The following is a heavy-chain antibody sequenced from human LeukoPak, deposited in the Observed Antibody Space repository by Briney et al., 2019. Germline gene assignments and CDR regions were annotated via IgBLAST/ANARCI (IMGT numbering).Heavy chain of an antibody. J-gene: IGHJ6*03. CDR3: ASSSGSYGYMDV. CDR1: GYSISSGN. V-gene: IGHV3-21*01. Sequence: PSETLSLTCTVSGYSISSGNYWGWIRQSPGKGLEWVSSISSSSSYIYYADSVKGRFTISRDNAKNSLYLQMNSLRAEDTAVYYCASSSGSYGYMDVWGKGTTVTVSS. CDR2: ISSSSSYI. D-gene: IGHD1-26*01.